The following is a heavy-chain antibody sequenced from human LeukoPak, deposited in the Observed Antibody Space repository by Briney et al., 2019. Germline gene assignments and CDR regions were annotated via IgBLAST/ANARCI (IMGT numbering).Heavy chain of an antibody. Sequence: GGSLRLSCAASGFTFGSYSMNWVRQAPGKGLEWVSSISSSSSYIYYADSVKGRFTISRDNSKNTLYLQMNNLRTEDTAVFYCAKDQWYCSGGSCYGVDYWGQGTLVTVSS. D-gene: IGHD2-15*01. CDR1: GFTFGSYS. J-gene: IGHJ4*02. CDR2: ISSSSSYI. V-gene: IGHV3-21*01. CDR3: AKDQWYCSGGSCYGVDY.